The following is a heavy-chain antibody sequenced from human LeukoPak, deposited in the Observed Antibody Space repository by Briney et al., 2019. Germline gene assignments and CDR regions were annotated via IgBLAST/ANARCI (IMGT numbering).Heavy chain of an antibody. CDR2: INPNSGGT. D-gene: IGHD3-10*01. V-gene: IGHV1-2*06. CDR3: ARGDLWFGEPH. J-gene: IGHJ4*02. Sequence: ASVKVSCKASGYTFTSYDINWVRQATGQGLEWMGRINPNSGGTNYAQKFQGRVTMTRDTSISTAYMELSRLRSDDTAVYYCARGDLWFGEPHWGQGTLVTVSS. CDR1: GYTFTSYD.